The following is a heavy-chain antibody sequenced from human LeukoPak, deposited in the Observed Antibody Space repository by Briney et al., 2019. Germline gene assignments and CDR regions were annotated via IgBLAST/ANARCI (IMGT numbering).Heavy chain of an antibody. CDR3: AELGITMIGGV. Sequence: GGSLRLSCAASGFTFTSYAMSWVRQAPGKGLEWVSVISGSGGSTYYADSVKGRFTISRVNSKNTLYLQMNSLRAEDTAVYYCAELGITMIGGVWGKGTTVTISS. D-gene: IGHD3-10*02. V-gene: IGHV3-23*01. CDR1: GFTFTSYA. J-gene: IGHJ6*04. CDR2: ISGSGGST.